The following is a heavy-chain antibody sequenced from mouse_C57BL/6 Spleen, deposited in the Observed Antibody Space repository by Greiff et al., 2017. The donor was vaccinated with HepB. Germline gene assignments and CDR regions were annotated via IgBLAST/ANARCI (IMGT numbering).Heavy chain of an antibody. J-gene: IGHJ4*01. CDR2: ISYDGSN. V-gene: IGHV3-6*01. Sequence: EVKLMESGPGLVKPSQSLSLTCSVTGYSITSGYYWNWIRQFPGNKLEWMGYISYDGSNNYNPSLKNRISITRDTSKNQFFLKLNSVTTEDTATYYCAREGPPYAMDYWGQGTSVTVSS. CDR3: AREGPPYAMDY. CDR1: GYSITSGYY.